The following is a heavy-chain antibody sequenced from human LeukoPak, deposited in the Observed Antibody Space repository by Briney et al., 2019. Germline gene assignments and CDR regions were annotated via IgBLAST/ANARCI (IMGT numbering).Heavy chain of an antibody. Sequence: ASVKVSCKASGYTFNSYGISWVRQAPGQGLEWMGWISAYNGNTNYAQKFQGRVTMTTDTSTSTSYMELRSLGSDDTAVYYCARVLPFVDSGSYGDCWGQGTLVTVSS. CDR3: ARVLPFVDSGSYGDC. CDR1: GYTFNSYG. V-gene: IGHV1-18*01. J-gene: IGHJ4*02. D-gene: IGHD3-22*01. CDR2: ISAYNGNT.